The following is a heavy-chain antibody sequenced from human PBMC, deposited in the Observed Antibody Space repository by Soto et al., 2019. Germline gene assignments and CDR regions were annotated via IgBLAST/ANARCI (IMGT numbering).Heavy chain of an antibody. J-gene: IGHJ4*02. CDR1: GFPFGNFL. V-gene: IGHV3-49*03. CDR3: IGSFHV. CDR2: IRSQPYGGTA. D-gene: IGHD3-10*01. Sequence: GGSLRLSCTASGFPFGNFLMSWFRQAPGKGMEWVGFIRSQPYGGTAEYAASVRGRFTISRDDSKGIAYLQMNSLQTEDSGVYYCIGSFHVWGQGTLVTVSS.